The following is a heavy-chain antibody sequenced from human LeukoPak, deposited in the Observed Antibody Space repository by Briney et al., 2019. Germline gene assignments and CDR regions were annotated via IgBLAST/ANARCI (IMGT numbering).Heavy chain of an antibody. CDR3: ATSNDAKIAPFDH. D-gene: IGHD2-21*01. V-gene: IGHV4-4*09. CDR2: INTKGET. J-gene: IGHJ4*02. Sequence: SETLSLTCTVSGVSMSAYQWSWVRQSPEKGLEWIGCINTKGETSYNPSLKSRVTTSVDTSKSQISLRLTSVIAADAAVYYCATSNDAKIAPFDHWGQGAPVTVSS. CDR1: GVSMSAYQ.